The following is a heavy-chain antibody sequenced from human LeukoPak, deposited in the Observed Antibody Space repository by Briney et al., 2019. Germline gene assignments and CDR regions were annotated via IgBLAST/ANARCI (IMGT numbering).Heavy chain of an antibody. CDR2: ISGSGGST. D-gene: IGHD3-22*01. CDR1: GFTFSSYA. J-gene: IGHJ4*02. CDR3: AKDSSGYYYESYFDY. V-gene: IGHV3-23*01. Sequence: AGTLSLSCAASGFTFSSYAMSWVRQAPGKGLEWVSAISGSGGSTYYTDPVKGRFTISRDNSKNALYLQMNSLRAEDTAVYYCAKDSSGYYYESYFDYWVQGTLVTVSS.